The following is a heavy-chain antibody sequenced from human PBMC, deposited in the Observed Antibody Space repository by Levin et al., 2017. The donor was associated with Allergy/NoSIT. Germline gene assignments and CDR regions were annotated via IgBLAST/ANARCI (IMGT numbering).Heavy chain of an antibody. CDR2: ISYDGSNK. D-gene: IGHD6-19*01. CDR3: AKSTWRSAGPSGWYKGDAFDI. CDR1: GFTFSSYG. V-gene: IGHV3-30*18. Sequence: GGSLRLSCAASGFTFSSYGMHWVRQAPGKGLEWVAVISYDGSNKYYADSVKGRFTISRDNSKNTLYLQMNSLRAEDTAVYYCAKSTWRSAGPSGWYKGDAFDIWGQGTMVTVSS. J-gene: IGHJ3*02.